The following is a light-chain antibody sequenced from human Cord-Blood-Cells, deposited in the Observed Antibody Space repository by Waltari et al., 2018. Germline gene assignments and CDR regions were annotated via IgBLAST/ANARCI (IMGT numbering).Light chain of an antibody. Sequence: QSALTQPASVSGSPGQSITISCTGTSSDVGGYNYVSWYQQHPGKASQLMIYEVSNRLSGVSNRFSGSKSGNTASLTISGLQAEDEADYYCSSYTSSSTLVFGTGTKVTVL. V-gene: IGLV2-14*01. J-gene: IGLJ1*01. CDR2: EVS. CDR3: SSYTSSSTLV. CDR1: SSDVGGYNY.